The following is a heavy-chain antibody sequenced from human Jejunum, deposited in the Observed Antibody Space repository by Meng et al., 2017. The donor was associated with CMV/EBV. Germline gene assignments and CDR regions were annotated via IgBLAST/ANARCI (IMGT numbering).Heavy chain of an antibody. J-gene: IGHJ4*02. CDR2: ISTSGSHI. CDR1: FAVSNYN. Sequence: FAVSNYNMIWVRQAPGKGLEWVSFISTSGSHIYYTDSVRGRFTISRDNARNSLYLQLNSLRAEDTALYYCARDDGSSSVFLPSGYWGQGTLVTVSS. D-gene: IGHD6-6*01. CDR3: ARDDGSSSVFLPSGY. V-gene: IGHV3-21*06.